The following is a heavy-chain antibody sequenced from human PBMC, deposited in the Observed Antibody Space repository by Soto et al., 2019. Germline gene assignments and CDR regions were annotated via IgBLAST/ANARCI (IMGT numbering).Heavy chain of an antibody. CDR3: AKDRLPTTVTGGFDY. CDR2: ISGSGGST. V-gene: IGHV3-23*01. CDR1: GFTFSSYA. D-gene: IGHD4-4*01. J-gene: IGHJ4*02. Sequence: LRLSCAASGFTFSSYAMSWVRQAPGKGLEWVSAISGSGGSTYYADSVKGRFTISRDNSKNTLYLQMNSLRAEDTAVYYCAKDRLPTTVTGGFDYWGQGALVTVSS.